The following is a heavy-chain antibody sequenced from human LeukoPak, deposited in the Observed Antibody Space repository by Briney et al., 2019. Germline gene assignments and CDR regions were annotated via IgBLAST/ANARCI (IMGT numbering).Heavy chain of an antibody. CDR2: ISAYNGNT. D-gene: IGHD2-2*02. J-gene: IGHJ6*03. CDR1: GYTFTSYG. CDR3: TRRHIVVVPAAIRTNYYYYMDV. V-gene: IGHV1-18*01. Sequence: ASVKVSCKASGYTFTSYGISWVRQAPGQGLEWMGWISAYNGNTNYAQKLQGRVTMTTDTSTSTAYMELRSLRSDDTAVYYCTRRHIVVVPAAIRTNYYYYMDVWGKGTTVSVFS.